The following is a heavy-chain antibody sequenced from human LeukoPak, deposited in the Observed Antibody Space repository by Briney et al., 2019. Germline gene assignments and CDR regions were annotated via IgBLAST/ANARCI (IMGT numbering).Heavy chain of an antibody. V-gene: IGHV4-34*01. CDR2: INHSGST. J-gene: IGHJ4*02. CDR3: ARRNYFDY. Sequence: PSETLSLTCAVYGGSFSGYYRSWIRQPPGKGLEWIGEINHSGSTNYNPSLKSRVTISVDTSKNQFSLKLSSVTAADTAVYYCARRNYFDYWGQGTLVTVSS. CDR1: GGSFSGYY.